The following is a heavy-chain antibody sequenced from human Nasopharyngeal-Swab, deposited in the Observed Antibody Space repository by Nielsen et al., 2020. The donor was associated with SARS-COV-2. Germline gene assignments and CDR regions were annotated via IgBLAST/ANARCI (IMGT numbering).Heavy chain of an antibody. J-gene: IGHJ4*02. V-gene: IGHV3-20*04. CDR1: GFTFDDYG. Sequence: GGSLRLSCAASGFTFDDYGMSWVRQAPGKGLEWVSGINWNGGSTGYADSVKGRFTISRDNAKNSLYLQMYSLRAEDTALYYCASTWIQLWLPHYWGQGTLVTVSS. CDR3: ASTWIQLWLPHY. D-gene: IGHD5-18*01. CDR2: INWNGGST.